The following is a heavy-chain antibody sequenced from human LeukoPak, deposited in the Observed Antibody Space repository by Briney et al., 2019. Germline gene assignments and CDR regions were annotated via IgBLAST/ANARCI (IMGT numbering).Heavy chain of an antibody. D-gene: IGHD3-22*01. CDR1: GFNFGNSA. CDR2: ISGGPT. CDR3: AKGPQVGSGYHPDY. J-gene: IGHJ4*02. Sequence: GGSLRLSCAASGFNFGNSAMTWVRHAPGKGLEWVSGISGGPTYHADSVKGRFTISRDSPRSTLFLQMNSLRAEDTAVYYCAKGPQVGSGYHPDYWGKGTRVTVSS. V-gene: IGHV3-23*01.